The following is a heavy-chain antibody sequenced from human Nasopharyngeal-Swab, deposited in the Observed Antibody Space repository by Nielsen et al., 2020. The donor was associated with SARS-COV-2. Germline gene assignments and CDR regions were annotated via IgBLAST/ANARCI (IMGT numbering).Heavy chain of an antibody. CDR2: INHSGST. D-gene: IGHD4-11*01. CDR3: ARGRGLPWFDP. J-gene: IGHJ5*02. Sequence: SETLSLTCAVYGGSFSGYYWSWIRQPPGKGLEWIGEINHSGSTNYNPSLKSRVTISVDPSKNQFSLKLSSVTAADTAVYYCARGRGLPWFDPWGQGTLVTVSS. V-gene: IGHV4-34*01. CDR1: GGSFSGYY.